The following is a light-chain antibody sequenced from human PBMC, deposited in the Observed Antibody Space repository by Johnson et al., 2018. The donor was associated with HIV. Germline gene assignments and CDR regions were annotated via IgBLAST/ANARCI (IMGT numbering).Light chain of an antibody. CDR3: GTWDSSLNV. Sequence: QSVLTQPPSVSAAPGQKVTISCSGTSSNIGNNYVSWYQQFPGTAPKLLIYENNKRPSGIPDRFSGSKSGTSATLGITGLQTGDEADYYCGTWDSSLNVFGTGTKVAV. J-gene: IGLJ1*01. V-gene: IGLV1-51*02. CDR2: ENN. CDR1: SSNIGNNY.